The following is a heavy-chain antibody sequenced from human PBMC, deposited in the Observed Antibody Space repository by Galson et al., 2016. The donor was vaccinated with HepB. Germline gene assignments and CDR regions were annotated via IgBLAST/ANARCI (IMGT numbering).Heavy chain of an antibody. D-gene: IGHD3-9*01. CDR2: IIPIFDTT. J-gene: IGHJ4*02. Sequence: SVKASCKASGGSFGSYGLSWVRQAPGQGPEWMGGIIPIFDTTNYAEKFQGRVTITADESTTTVYMALNSLRYEDTAVYFCARQLTGYHYFFDLWGQGTLVTVSS. CDR3: ARQLTGYHYFFDL. CDR1: GGSFGSYG. V-gene: IGHV1-69*13.